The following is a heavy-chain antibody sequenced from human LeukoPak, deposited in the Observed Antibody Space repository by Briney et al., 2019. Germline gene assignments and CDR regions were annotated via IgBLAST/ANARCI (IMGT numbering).Heavy chain of an antibody. J-gene: IGHJ4*02. CDR3: AREPRCDFWSGYYDY. CDR1: GGSISSGSYY. V-gene: IGHV4-61*02. D-gene: IGHD3-3*01. CDR2: IYTSGST. Sequence: SETLSLTCTVSGGSISSGSYYWSWIRQPAGKGLEWIGRIYTSGSTNYNPSLKSRVTISVDTSKNQFSLKLSSVTAADTAVYYCAREPRCDFWSGYYDYWGQGTLVTVSS.